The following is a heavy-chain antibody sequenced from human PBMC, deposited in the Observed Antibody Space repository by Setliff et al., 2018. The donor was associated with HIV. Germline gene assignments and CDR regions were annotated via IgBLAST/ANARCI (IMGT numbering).Heavy chain of an antibody. CDR1: GFTFSIYE. J-gene: IGHJ6*03. CDR2: ISGSGSII. D-gene: IGHD5-12*01. Sequence: GGSLRLSCAASGFTFSIYEMNWVRQAPGKGLEWVSYISGSGSIIYYADSVKGRFTISRDNAEYSLHLQMNSLRAEDTAVYYCARARLRNYYYYMDVWAKGTTVTVSS. V-gene: IGHV3-48*03. CDR3: ARARLRNYYYYMDV.